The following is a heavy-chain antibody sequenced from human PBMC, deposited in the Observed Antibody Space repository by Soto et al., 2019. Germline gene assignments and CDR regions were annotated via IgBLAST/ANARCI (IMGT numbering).Heavy chain of an antibody. CDR1: GGTFSSYA. CDR2: IIPIFGTA. Sequence: QVQLVQSGAEVKKPGSSVKVSCKASGGTFSSYAISWVRQAPGQGLEWMGGIIPIFGTANYAQKFQGRVTITADESTSRAYMELSSLRSEDTAVYYCASQAEFGELLMGFDYWGQGTLVTVSS. CDR3: ASQAEFGELLMGFDY. D-gene: IGHD3-10*01. J-gene: IGHJ4*02. V-gene: IGHV1-69*01.